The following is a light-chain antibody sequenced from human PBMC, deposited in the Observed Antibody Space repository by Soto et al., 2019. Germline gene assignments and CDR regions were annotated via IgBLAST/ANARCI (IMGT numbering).Light chain of an antibody. J-gene: IGKJ1*01. Sequence: EIVLTQSPGTLSFSPGEGATLSCRASQSVSSNYLAWYQQKPGQAPRLLIYGASSRATGIPDRFSGSGSGTDFTLTISRLEPEDFAVYYCQHYGSSWTFGQGTKVDIK. CDR2: GAS. V-gene: IGKV3-20*01. CDR1: QSVSSNY. CDR3: QHYGSSWT.